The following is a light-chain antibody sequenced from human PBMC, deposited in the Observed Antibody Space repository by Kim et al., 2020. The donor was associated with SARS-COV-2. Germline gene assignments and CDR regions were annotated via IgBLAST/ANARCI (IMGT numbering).Light chain of an antibody. V-gene: IGKV3-20*01. J-gene: IGKJ5*01. CDR3: QQYGNFPIT. CDR2: GAS. CDR1: QSVNSNY. Sequence: EIVLTQSPGTLSLSPGERATLSCRASQSVNSNYLAWYQQKPGQAPRLIIYGASSRATGIPDRFSGSGSGTDFTLTINRLEPEDFAVYYCQQYGNFPITFGQGTRLEIK.